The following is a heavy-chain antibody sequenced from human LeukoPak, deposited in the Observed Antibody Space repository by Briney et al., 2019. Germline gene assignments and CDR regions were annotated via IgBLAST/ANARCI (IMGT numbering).Heavy chain of an antibody. CDR1: GFTFSSYA. J-gene: IGHJ4*02. V-gene: IGHV3-23*01. D-gene: IGHD3-10*01. Sequence: GGSLRLSCAASGFTFSSYAMSWVRQAPGKGLEWVSAISGSGGSTYYADSVKGRFTISRDNSKNTLYLQMNSLRAEDTAVYYCAKVLRESMVRNYYFDYWGQGTLVTVSS. CDR3: AKVLRESMVRNYYFDY. CDR2: ISGSGGST.